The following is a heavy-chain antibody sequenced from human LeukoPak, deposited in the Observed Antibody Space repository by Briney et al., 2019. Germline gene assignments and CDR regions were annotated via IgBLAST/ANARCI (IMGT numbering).Heavy chain of an antibody. Sequence: HSETLSLTCAVYGGSFSGYYWSWIRQPPGKGLEWIGEINHSGSTNYNPSLKSRVTISVDTSKNQFSLKLSSVTAADTAVYYCARVRVTHYYYYYYYMDVWGKGTTVTISS. CDR1: GGSFSGYY. V-gene: IGHV4-34*01. CDR2: INHSGST. D-gene: IGHD5-18*01. CDR3: ARVRVTHYYYYYYYMDV. J-gene: IGHJ6*03.